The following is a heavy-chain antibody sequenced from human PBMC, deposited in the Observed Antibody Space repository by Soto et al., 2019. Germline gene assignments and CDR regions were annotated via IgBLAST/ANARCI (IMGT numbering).Heavy chain of an antibody. J-gene: IGHJ6*02. CDR1: GFTFSSYA. D-gene: IGHD2-2*01. V-gene: IGHV3-23*01. Sequence: PVGSLRLSCAASGFTFSSYAMSWVRQAPGKGLEWVSAISGSGGSTYYADSVKGRFTISRDNSKNTLYLQMNSLRAEDTAVYYCAKDRHCSSTSCYYGMDVWGQGTTVTVSS. CDR3: AKDRHCSSTSCYYGMDV. CDR2: ISGSGGST.